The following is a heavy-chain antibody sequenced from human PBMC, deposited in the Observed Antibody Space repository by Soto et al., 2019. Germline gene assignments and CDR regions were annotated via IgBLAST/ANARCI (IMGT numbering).Heavy chain of an antibody. CDR2: ISGGGDTT. V-gene: IGHV3-23*01. CDR3: AKGRGGSGSLTPRVDF. Sequence: EVQLLESGGGLVQPGGSLRLSCAASGFTLNNYAMTWVRQAPGKGLEWVSAISGGGDTTSYADSVKGRFTVSRDGSKNTLYLQMSSLRAEDTALNYCAKGRGGSGSLTPRVDFWGQGTLVTVSS. D-gene: IGHD3-10*01. CDR1: GFTLNNYA. J-gene: IGHJ4*02.